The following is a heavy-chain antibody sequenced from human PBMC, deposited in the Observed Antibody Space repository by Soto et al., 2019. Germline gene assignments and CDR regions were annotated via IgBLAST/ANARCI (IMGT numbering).Heavy chain of an antibody. J-gene: IGHJ5*02. CDR2: IYYSGST. CDR1: GGSISSGGYY. D-gene: IGHD2-15*01. Sequence: SETLSLTCTVSGGSISSGGYYWSWIRQHPGKGLEWIGYIYYSGSTYYNPSLKSRVTISVDTSKNQFSLKLSSVTAADTAVYYCARVSAATHNWFDPWGQGTLVTVSS. CDR3: ARVSAATHNWFDP. V-gene: IGHV4-31*03.